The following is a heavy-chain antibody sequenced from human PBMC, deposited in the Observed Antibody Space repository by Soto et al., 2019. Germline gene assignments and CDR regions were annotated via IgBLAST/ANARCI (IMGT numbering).Heavy chain of an antibody. CDR3: ARRAYCGGDCYSPLQFDY. V-gene: IGHV1-69*01. Sequence: QVQLVQSGAEVKKPGSSVMVSCKASGGTFSSYAISWVRQAPGQGLEWMGGIIPIFGTANYAQKFQGRVTITADESTSTAYMELSSLRSEDTAVYYCARRAYCGGDCYSPLQFDYWGQGTLVTVSS. J-gene: IGHJ4*02. CDR1: GGTFSSYA. CDR2: IIPIFGTA. D-gene: IGHD2-21*02.